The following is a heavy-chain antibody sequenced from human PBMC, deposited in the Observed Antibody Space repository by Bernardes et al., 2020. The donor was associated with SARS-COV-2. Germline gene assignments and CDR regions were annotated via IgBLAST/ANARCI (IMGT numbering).Heavy chain of an antibody. J-gene: IGHJ3*02. CDR1: GNTFTSYA. Sequence: SVEVSCKTSGNTFTSYAVIWVRQAPGQGLECMGGIIPLFGTTNYAQNFQGRVTIAADESTSTVYMELSSLRSEDTAMYYCARSGTYPDAFDIWGQGTMVTVSS. CDR3: ARSGTYPDAFDI. D-gene: IGHD1-26*01. CDR2: IIPLFGTT. V-gene: IGHV1-69*13.